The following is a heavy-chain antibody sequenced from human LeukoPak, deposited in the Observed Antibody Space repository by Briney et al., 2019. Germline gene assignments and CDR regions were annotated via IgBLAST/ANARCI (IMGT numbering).Heavy chain of an antibody. Sequence: GASVKVSCKASGYTFTGYYMHWVRQAPGPGLEWMGRINPNSGGTNYAQKFQGRVTMTRDTSISTAYMELSRLRSDDTAVYYCASMLGAHDAFDIWGQGTMVTVSS. CDR1: GYTFTGYY. V-gene: IGHV1-2*06. D-gene: IGHD1-26*01. CDR2: INPNSGGT. CDR3: ASMLGAHDAFDI. J-gene: IGHJ3*02.